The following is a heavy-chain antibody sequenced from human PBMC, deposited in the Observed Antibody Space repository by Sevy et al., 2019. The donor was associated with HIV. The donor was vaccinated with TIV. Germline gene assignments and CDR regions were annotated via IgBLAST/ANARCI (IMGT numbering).Heavy chain of an antibody. V-gene: IGHV3-30-3*01. J-gene: IGHJ4*02. CDR2: ISYDGTNK. D-gene: IGHD3-22*01. CDR3: ARDGGYYVSSGFYSRYYFDY. CDR1: GFTFSYYA. Sequence: GGSLRLSCAASGFTFSYYAMHWVRQAPGKGLEWVAVISYDGTNKQYAESVKGGFTSARENSKNTLDLQMTSLRAEETVVYYCARDGGYYVSSGFYSRYYFDYWGQGTLVTVSS.